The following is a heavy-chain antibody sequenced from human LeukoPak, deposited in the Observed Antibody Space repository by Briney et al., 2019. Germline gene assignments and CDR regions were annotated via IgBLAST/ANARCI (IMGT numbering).Heavy chain of an antibody. CDR3: ARVALEWLLLNWFDP. V-gene: IGHV1-2*02. Sequence: GASVKVSCKASGYTFTGYYMHWVRQAPGQGLEWMGWINPNSGGTNYAQKFQGRVTMTRDTSISTAYMELSRLRSDDTAVYYCARVALEWLLLNWFDPWGQGTLVTVSS. D-gene: IGHD3-3*01. J-gene: IGHJ5*02. CDR1: GYTFTGYY. CDR2: INPNSGGT.